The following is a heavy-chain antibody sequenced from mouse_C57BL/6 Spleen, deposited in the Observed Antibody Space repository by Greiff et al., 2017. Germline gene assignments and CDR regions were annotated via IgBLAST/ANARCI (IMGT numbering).Heavy chain of an antibody. Sequence: EVKLMESGPGLVKPSQSLSLTCSVTGYSITSGYYWNWIRQFPGNKLEWMGYISYDGSNNYNPSLKNRISITRDTSKNQFFLKLNSVTTEDTATYYCARDDLLRPWGQGTSVTVSS. CDR2: ISYDGSN. CDR3: ARDDLLRP. CDR1: GYSITSGYY. J-gene: IGHJ4*01. V-gene: IGHV3-6*01. D-gene: IGHD1-1*01.